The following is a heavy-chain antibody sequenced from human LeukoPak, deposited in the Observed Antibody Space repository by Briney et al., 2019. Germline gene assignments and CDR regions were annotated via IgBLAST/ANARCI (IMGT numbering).Heavy chain of an antibody. CDR2: ISSSSSTI. CDR3: ARSRVVVVAATGWFDP. V-gene: IGHV3-48*01. Sequence: GGSLRLSCAASGFTFSSYSMNWVRQAPGKGLEWVSYISSSSSTIYYADSVKGRFTISRDNAKNSLYLQMNSLRAEDTAVYYCARSRVVVVAATGWFDPWGQGTLVTVSS. D-gene: IGHD2-15*01. J-gene: IGHJ5*02. CDR1: GFTFSSYS.